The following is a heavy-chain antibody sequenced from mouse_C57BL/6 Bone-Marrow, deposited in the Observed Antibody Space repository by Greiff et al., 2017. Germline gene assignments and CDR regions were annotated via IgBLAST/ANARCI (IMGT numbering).Heavy chain of an antibody. CDR2: IWRDDDK. CDR3: TRKYGPWCAY. V-gene: IGHV8-8*01. J-gene: IGHJ3*01. CDR1: GFSLSTYGMG. Sequence: QVTLKESGPGILQPSQTLSLTCSFSGFSLSTYGMGVGWIRQPSGKGLEWLAHIWRDDDKYYNPALKSRTTISKDTSKNHVFLKIANVDTEDTATYYCTRKYGPWCAYWGQGILVTVSA. D-gene: IGHD2-10*02.